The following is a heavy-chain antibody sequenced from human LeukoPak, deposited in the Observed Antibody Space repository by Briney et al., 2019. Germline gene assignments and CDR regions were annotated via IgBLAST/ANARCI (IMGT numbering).Heavy chain of an antibody. CDR3: ARDLLIVDLYHYYGLDV. Sequence: ASVKVSCKASGYTFTSYGISWVRQAPGQGLEWMGWISAYNGNTNYAQKLQGRVTMTTDASTSTAYMELGSLRSDDTAVYYCARDLLIVDLYHYYGLDVWGQGTTVTVSS. CDR1: GYTFTSYG. J-gene: IGHJ6*02. D-gene: IGHD2-8*01. CDR2: ISAYNGNT. V-gene: IGHV1-18*01.